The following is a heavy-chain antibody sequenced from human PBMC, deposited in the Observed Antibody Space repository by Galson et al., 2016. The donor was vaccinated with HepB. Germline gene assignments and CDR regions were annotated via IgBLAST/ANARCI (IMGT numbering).Heavy chain of an antibody. Sequence: SVKVSCKASGGTFNNHAISWVRQAPGQGLEWMGWISADTGHTSYAQKVRGSVTMTTDTSTRTAYMELRSLRSDDTAVYYCARDWARIAEAGIFDPWGQGTLVTVSS. CDR1: GGTFNNHA. J-gene: IGHJ5*02. V-gene: IGHV1-18*01. CDR3: ARDWARIAEAGIFDP. D-gene: IGHD6-13*01. CDR2: ISADTGHT.